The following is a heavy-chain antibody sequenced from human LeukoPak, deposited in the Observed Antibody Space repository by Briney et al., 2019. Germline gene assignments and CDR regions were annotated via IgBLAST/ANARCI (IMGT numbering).Heavy chain of an antibody. Sequence: GGSLRLSCAASGFTFSSYSMNWVRQAPGKGLEWVSSISSSSSYIYYADSVKGRFTISRDNAKNSLYLQMNSLRAEDTAVYYCARDRRDDYVWGSYRPIWAFDIWGQGTMVTVSS. V-gene: IGHV3-21*01. CDR2: ISSSSSYI. J-gene: IGHJ3*02. D-gene: IGHD3-16*02. CDR1: GFTFSSYS. CDR3: ARDRRDDYVWGSYRPIWAFDI.